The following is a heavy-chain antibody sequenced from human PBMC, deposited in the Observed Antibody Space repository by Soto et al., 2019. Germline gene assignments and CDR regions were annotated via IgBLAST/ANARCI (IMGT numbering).Heavy chain of an antibody. J-gene: IGHJ6*02. CDR2: IWYDGSNK. CDR1: GFTFSSYG. V-gene: IGHV3-33*01. Sequence: QVQLVESGGGVVQPGRSLRLSCAASGFTFSSYGMHWVRQAPGKGLVWVAVIWYDGSNKYYTDSVKGRFTISRDNSKNTLYLQMNSLIAEDTAVYYCAREARRRGQNGNYASRIYYYYGMDVWGQGTTVTVSS. D-gene: IGHD1-7*01. CDR3: AREARRRGQNGNYASRIYYYYGMDV.